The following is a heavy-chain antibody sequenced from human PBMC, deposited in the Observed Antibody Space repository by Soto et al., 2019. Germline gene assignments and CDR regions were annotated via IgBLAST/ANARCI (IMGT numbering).Heavy chain of an antibody. J-gene: IGHJ4*02. CDR2: INHSGTT. CDR1: GGSFIVYY. V-gene: IGHV4-34*01. D-gene: IGHD3-9*01. Sequence: QVQLRQWGAGLLKPSETLSLTCAVFGGSFIVYYWTWFRQPPGRGRGWIGEINHSGTTSYNPSLKSRLTISVDTSNNQFSLKLSSVTAADTAVYYCARKPIYHFFAGYYSVDYWGQGTLVTVSS. CDR3: ARKPIYHFFAGYYSVDY.